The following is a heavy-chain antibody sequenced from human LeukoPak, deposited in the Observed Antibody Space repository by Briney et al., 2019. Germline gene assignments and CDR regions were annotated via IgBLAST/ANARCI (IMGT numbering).Heavy chain of an antibody. D-gene: IGHD3-10*01. V-gene: IGHV3-11*01. CDR1: GFTFSDYY. J-gene: IGHJ4*02. Sequence: GGSLRLSCAASGFTFSDYYMSWIRQAPGKGLEWVSCLSNSCSSIYYADSVKRRFTISRENAKNSLYLQMNSLRAEDTAVYYCARVHLVRGVIDYWGQGNLVTVSS. CDR3: ARVHLVRGVIDY. CDR2: LSNSCSSI.